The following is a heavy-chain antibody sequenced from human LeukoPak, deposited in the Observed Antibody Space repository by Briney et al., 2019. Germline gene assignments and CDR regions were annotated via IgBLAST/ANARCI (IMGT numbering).Heavy chain of an antibody. CDR2: IYHSGST. J-gene: IGHJ4*02. CDR1: GGSISSYY. D-gene: IGHD5-12*01. V-gene: IGHV4-59*01. Sequence: SETLSLTCTVSGGSISSYYWSWIRKPPGKGLEWIGYIYHSGSTKYNPSLKSRVTISVDTSKNQFSLKMSSVTAADTAVYYCARDGYSGNDGLWGQGTLVTVSS. CDR3: ARDGYSGNDGL.